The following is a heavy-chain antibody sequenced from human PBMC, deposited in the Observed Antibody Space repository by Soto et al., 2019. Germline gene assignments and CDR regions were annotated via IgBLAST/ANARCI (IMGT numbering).Heavy chain of an antibody. V-gene: IGHV1-69*04. Sequence: GASVKVSCKASGGTFSSYTISWVRQAPGQGLEWMGRIIPILGIANYAQKFQGRVTITADKSTSTAYMELSSLRSEDTAVYYCAREYDSSGYFDDWGQGTLVTVSS. CDR2: IIPILGIA. J-gene: IGHJ4*02. CDR1: GGTFSSYT. CDR3: AREYDSSGYFDD. D-gene: IGHD3-22*01.